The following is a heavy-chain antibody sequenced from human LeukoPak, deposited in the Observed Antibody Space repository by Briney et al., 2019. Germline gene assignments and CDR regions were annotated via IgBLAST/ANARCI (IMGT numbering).Heavy chain of an antibody. J-gene: IGHJ4*02. CDR1: GFTFSSYG. V-gene: IGHV3-30*18. D-gene: IGHD6-13*01. CDR3: AKLTIAAAGTSY. Sequence: GGSLRLSCAASGFTFSSYGMSWVRQAPGKGLEWVAVISYDGSNKYYADSVKGRFTISRDDSKNTLYLQMNSLRAEDTAVYYCAKLTIAAAGTSYWGQGTLVTVSS. CDR2: ISYDGSNK.